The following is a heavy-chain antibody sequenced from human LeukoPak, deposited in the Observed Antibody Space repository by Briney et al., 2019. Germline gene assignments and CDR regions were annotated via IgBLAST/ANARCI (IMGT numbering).Heavy chain of an antibody. V-gene: IGHV4-61*02. CDR2: IYTSGST. CDR1: GGSISSGSYY. Sequence: SETLSLTCTVSGGSISSGSYYWSWIRQPAGKGLERIGRIYTSGSTNYNPSLKSRITISVDTSKNQFSLKLSSVTAADTAVYYCARTYYYDSSGYYYVYFDLWGRGTLVTVSS. CDR3: ARTYYYDSSGYYYVYFDL. D-gene: IGHD3-22*01. J-gene: IGHJ2*01.